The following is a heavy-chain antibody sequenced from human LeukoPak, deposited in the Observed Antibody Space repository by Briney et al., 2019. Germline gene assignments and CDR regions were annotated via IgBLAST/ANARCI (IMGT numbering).Heavy chain of an antibody. CDR3: ARGRSYGSGTLFDY. V-gene: IGHV4-59*01. CDR2: ISYSGST. D-gene: IGHD3-10*01. Sequence: SETLSLTCTVSGGSINSYYWSWVRQPPGKGLEGIAYISYSGSTNYDPSLTSRVAMSVDKSKTQFSLKLPSVSAVDTAVYYCARGRSYGSGTLFDYWGEGTLVTVSS. J-gene: IGHJ4*02. CDR1: GGSINSYY.